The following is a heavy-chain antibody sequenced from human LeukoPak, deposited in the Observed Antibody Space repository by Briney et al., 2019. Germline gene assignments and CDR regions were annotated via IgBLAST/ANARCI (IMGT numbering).Heavy chain of an antibody. V-gene: IGHV4-4*07. Sequence: PSETLSLTCTVSGGSISSYYWSWIRQPAGKGLEWIGRFFASGSATYNPSLKSRVTMSVDTSKNQLSLKVYCVTAADTAVYYWGRTDCSGGSCYSSDNWGQGTLVTVSS. D-gene: IGHD2-15*01. CDR2: FFASGSA. CDR1: GGSISSYY. J-gene: IGHJ4*02. CDR3: GRTDCSGGSCYSSDN.